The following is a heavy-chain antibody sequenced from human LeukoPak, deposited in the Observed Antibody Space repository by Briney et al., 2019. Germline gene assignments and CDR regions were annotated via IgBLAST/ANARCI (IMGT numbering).Heavy chain of an antibody. Sequence: GGSLRLSCAASGFTFSSYSMNWVRQAPGKGLEWVSYISSGGSTIYYADSVKGRFTISRDIAKDSLYLQMNSLRAEDTAVYYCARERFYGDYFDYWGQGTLVIVSS. CDR3: ARERFYGDYFDY. CDR1: GFTFSSYS. D-gene: IGHD4-17*01. CDR2: ISSGGSTI. J-gene: IGHJ4*02. V-gene: IGHV3-48*01.